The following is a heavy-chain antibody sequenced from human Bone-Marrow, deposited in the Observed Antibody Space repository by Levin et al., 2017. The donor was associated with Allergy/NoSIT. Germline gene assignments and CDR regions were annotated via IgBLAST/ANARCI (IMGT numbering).Heavy chain of an antibody. V-gene: IGHV3-72*01. D-gene: IGHD1-26*01. CDR1: GFTFNDHY. CDR2: IRLKANGYTT. CDR3: VRSNRGGSRRMDV. Sequence: GGSLRLSCAASGFTFNDHYMDWVRQAPGKGLEWVDRIRLKANGYTTDYAASVKGRFTISRDDSENSLYLQMNSLETEDTAVYYCVRSNRGGSRRMDVWGQGTTVTVSS. J-gene: IGHJ6*02.